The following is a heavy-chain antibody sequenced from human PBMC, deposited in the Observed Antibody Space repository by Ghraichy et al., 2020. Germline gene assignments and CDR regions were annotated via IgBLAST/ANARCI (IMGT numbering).Heavy chain of an antibody. CDR2: ITSKGGRT. Sequence: GSLRLSCSGSGFTFSKFGMHWVRQAPGKGLEYVSTITSKGGRTHYADAVKGRFTISRDSSKNTVYLQMSSVTTDDTAVYYCVRGSDILTGSFYYWGQGTQVTVSS. CDR3: VRGSDILTGSFYY. V-gene: IGHV3-64D*09. CDR1: GFTFSKFG. J-gene: IGHJ4*02. D-gene: IGHD3-9*01.